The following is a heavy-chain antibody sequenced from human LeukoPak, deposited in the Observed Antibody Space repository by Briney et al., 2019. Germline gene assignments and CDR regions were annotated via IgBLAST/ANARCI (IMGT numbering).Heavy chain of an antibody. Sequence: ASVKVSPKPSVYTFTVYDINWGPQTPQERREWLGWMNPNSGNTGYAQKFQGRVTMTRNTSISTAYMELSSLRSEDTAVYCCARGVKGFDYWGQGTLVTVSS. CDR2: MNPNSGNT. CDR1: VYTFTVYD. D-gene: IGHD3-22*01. V-gene: IGHV1-8*01. J-gene: IGHJ4*02. CDR3: ARGVKGFDY.